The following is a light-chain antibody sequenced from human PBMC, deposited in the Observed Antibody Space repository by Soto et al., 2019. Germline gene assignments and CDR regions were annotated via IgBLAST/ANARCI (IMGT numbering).Light chain of an antibody. CDR3: QQYAGSPWT. Sequence: IVLTQSPDTLSLSPWEIATLSCRASQSISYNLAWYQQKPGQAPRLLIYGASSRATGIPDRFSGSGSGTDFTLIISRLEPEDFAVYYCQQYAGSPWTFGQGTKVDIK. CDR2: GAS. J-gene: IGKJ1*01. CDR1: QSISYN. V-gene: IGKV3-20*01.